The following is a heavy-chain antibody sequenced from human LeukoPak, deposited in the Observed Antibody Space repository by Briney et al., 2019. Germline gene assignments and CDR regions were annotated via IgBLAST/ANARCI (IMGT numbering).Heavy chain of an antibody. V-gene: IGHV4-59*01. Sequence: SETLSLTCTVSGGSMRSYYWVWIRQPPGKGLEWIGYIYYSGSTDYNPSLKSRVTISVDTSKNQFSLKMSSVTAADTAVYYCARAPNGFGAFDIWGPGTMVTVSS. CDR3: ARAPNGFGAFDI. CDR2: IYYSGST. CDR1: GGSMRSYY. D-gene: IGHD2-8*01. J-gene: IGHJ3*02.